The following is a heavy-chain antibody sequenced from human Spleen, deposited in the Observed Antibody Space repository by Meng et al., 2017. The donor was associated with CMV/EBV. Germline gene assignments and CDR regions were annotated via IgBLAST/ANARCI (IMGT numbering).Heavy chain of an antibody. Sequence: SETLSLTCGVSDYSISSGNCWGWVRQPPGKGLEWIGSIYYSGSTYYNPSLKSRVTISVDTSKNQFSLKLSSVTAADTAVYYCASLVVVPDYYYYGMDVWGQGTTVTVSS. CDR3: ASLVVVPDYYYYGMDV. V-gene: IGHV4-38-2*01. CDR2: IYYSGST. D-gene: IGHD2-2*01. J-gene: IGHJ6*02. CDR1: DYSISSGNC.